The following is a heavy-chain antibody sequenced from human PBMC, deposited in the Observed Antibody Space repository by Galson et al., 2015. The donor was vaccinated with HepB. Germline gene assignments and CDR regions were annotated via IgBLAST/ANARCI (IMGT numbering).Heavy chain of an antibody. D-gene: IGHD6-19*01. CDR3: AKAGSSGWYFYYFDY. V-gene: IGHV3-23*01. CDR2: ISGSGGST. Sequence: SLRLSCAASGFTFSSYAMSWVRQAPGKGLEWVSAISGSGGSTYYADSVKGRFTISRDNSKNTLYLQMNSLRAEDTAVYYCAKAGSSGWYFYYFDYWGQGTLVTVSS. J-gene: IGHJ4*02. CDR1: GFTFSSYA.